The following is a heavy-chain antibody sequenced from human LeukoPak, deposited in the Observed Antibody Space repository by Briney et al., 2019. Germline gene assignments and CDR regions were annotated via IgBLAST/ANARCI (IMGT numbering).Heavy chain of an antibody. D-gene: IGHD2-2*01. Sequence: SETLSLTCAVYGGSFIGYYWSWNRQPPGKGLEWIGEINHSGSINYNPSLKSRVTISVDTSKHQFSLELSSVTAADTAVYYCARAGYCSSTSCYYYYGRDVWGQRTTVTVSS. V-gene: IGHV4-34*01. CDR2: INHSGSI. CDR1: GGSFIGYY. CDR3: ARAGYCSSTSCYYYYGRDV. J-gene: IGHJ6*02.